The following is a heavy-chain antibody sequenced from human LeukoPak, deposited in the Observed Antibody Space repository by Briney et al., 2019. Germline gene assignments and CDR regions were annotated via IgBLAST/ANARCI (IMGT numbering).Heavy chain of an antibody. CDR2: INFDGSST. CDR1: GFTFSSHW. D-gene: IGHD2/OR15-2a*01. J-gene: IGHJ4*02. CDR3: ARGGRIALFDY. Sequence: GGSLRLSCTASGFTFSSHWMHWVRQAPGKGLVWVSRINFDGSSTNYADSVKGRFTISRDNAKDTLYLQINSLRAEDTAVYYCARGGRIALFDYWGQGTLVTVSS. V-gene: IGHV3-74*01.